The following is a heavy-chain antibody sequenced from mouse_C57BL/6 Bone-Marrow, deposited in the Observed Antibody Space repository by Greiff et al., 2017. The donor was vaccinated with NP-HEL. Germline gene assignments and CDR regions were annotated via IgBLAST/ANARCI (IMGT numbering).Heavy chain of an antibody. CDR3: AVLLAWFAY. V-gene: IGHV1-20*01. CDR1: GYSFTGYF. D-gene: IGHD1-1*01. Sequence: EVKLEESGPELVKPGDSVKISCKASGYSFTGYFMNWVMQSHGKSLEWIGRINPYNGDTFYNQKFKGKATLTVDKSSSTAHMELRSLTSEDSAVYYCAVLLAWFAYWGQGTLVTVSA. J-gene: IGHJ3*01. CDR2: INPYNGDT.